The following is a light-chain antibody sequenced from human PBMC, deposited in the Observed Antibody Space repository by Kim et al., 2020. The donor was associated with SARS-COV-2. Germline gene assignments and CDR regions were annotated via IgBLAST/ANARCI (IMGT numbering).Light chain of an antibody. CDR3: AAWDDSLKGV. Sequence: PGQRVTISCSGSNSNIGRNYVYWYQQRPGAAPKLLIYRNNQRPSGVPDRFSGSKSGTSASLAISGLRSEDEADYYCAAWDDSLKGVFGGGTQLTVL. V-gene: IGLV1-47*01. J-gene: IGLJ3*02. CDR2: RNN. CDR1: NSNIGRNY.